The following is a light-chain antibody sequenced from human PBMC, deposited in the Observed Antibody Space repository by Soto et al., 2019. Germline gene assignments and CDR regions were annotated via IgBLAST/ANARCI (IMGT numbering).Light chain of an antibody. CDR3: FSYAGSNKMV. CDR1: SSDVGGYDY. J-gene: IGLJ3*02. Sequence: QSALTQPPSASGSPGQSVTISCTGTSSDVGGYDYVSWYQQHPGKAPKLMIYEVSKRPSGVPDRFSGSKSGNTASLTVSGLQAEDEADYYCFSYAGSNKMVFGGGTKVTVL. CDR2: EVS. V-gene: IGLV2-8*01.